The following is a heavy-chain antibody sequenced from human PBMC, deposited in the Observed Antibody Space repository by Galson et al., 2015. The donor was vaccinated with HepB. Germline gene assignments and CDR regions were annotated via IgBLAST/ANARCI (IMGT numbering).Heavy chain of an antibody. CDR1: GGSFNDYY. CDR2: VDQSGST. D-gene: IGHD2-2*02. Sequence: SETLSLTCDVYGGSFNDYYWIWIRQPPGKGLQWIGEVDQSGSTNYNPSLKSRVTMSVDTSKKQFSLKMRSVTAADTAVYYCARGYGLSSRSGYNYYLMDVWGQGTPVTVS. J-gene: IGHJ6*02. V-gene: IGHV4-34*01. CDR3: ARGYGLSSRSGYNYYLMDV.